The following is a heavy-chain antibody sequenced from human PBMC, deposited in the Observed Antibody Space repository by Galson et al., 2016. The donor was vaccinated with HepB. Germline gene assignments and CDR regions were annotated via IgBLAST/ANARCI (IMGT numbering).Heavy chain of an antibody. CDR3: ARDMEMATITFDY. CDR1: GFTFSSYT. D-gene: IGHD5-24*01. J-gene: IGHJ4*02. CDR2: ISRSGSHK. V-gene: IGHV3-21*01. Sequence: SLRLSCAASGFTFSSYTMNWVRQAPGKGLEWVSSISRSGSHKECADSVKGRFTISRDNAQNSLFLQMHSLRAEDTAVYYCARDMEMATITFDYWGQGTLVTVSS.